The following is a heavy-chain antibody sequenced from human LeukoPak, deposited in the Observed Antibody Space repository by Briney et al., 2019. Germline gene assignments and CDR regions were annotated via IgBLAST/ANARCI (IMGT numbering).Heavy chain of an antibody. CDR3: ARDLGRDGYNYYS. CDR1: GYTFTGYY. D-gene: IGHD5-24*01. Sequence: GASAKVSCKASGYTFTGYYMHWVRQAPGQGLEWMGRINPNSGGTNYAQKFQGGVTMTRDPSISTAYMEVSSLRSDDTAVYYCARDLGRDGYNYYSWGQGTLVTVSS. CDR2: INPNSGGT. J-gene: IGHJ4*02. V-gene: IGHV1-2*06.